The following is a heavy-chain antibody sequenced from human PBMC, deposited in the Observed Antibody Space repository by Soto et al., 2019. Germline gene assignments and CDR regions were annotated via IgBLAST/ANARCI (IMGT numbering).Heavy chain of an antibody. V-gene: IGHV4-34*01. J-gene: IGHJ4*02. Sequence: SETLSLTCAVYGGSFSGYYWSWIRQPPGKGLEWIGEINHSGSNNYNPSLKSRVTISVDTSKNQFSLKLSSVTAADTAVYYCARVYMVRGARYFDYWGQGTLVTVSS. CDR1: GGSFSGYY. CDR2: INHSGSN. CDR3: ARVYMVRGARYFDY. D-gene: IGHD3-10*01.